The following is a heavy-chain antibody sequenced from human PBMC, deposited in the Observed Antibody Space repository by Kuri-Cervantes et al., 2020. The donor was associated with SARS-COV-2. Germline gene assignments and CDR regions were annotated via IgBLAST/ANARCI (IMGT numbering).Heavy chain of an antibody. CDR2: IYYSGST. CDR1: GGSISSGSYY. D-gene: IGHD6-13*01. Sequence: GSLRLSCTVSGGSISSGSYYWSWIRQPAGKGLEWIGSIYYSGSTYYNPSLKSRVTISVDTSKNQFSLKLSSVTAADTAVYYCARGGGGSSWYFDYWGQGTLVTVSS. V-gene: IGHV4-39*07. CDR3: ARGGGGSSWYFDY. J-gene: IGHJ4*02.